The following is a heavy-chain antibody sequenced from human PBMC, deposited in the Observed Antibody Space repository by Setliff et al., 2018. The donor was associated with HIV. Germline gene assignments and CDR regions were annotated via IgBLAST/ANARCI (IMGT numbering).Heavy chain of an antibody. Sequence: GGSLRLSCEASGFIFSSHDFHWVRQAAGKGLEWVSAIGTGGDTYYVDSVKGRFTISRENARNSLYLQMNSLRVGDTAVYYCAREIRTVYTGGHYFYGIDVWGQGTAVTVSS. J-gene: IGHJ6*02. V-gene: IGHV3-13*01. D-gene: IGHD3-16*01. CDR1: GFIFSSHD. CDR2: IGTGGDT. CDR3: AREIRTVYTGGHYFYGIDV.